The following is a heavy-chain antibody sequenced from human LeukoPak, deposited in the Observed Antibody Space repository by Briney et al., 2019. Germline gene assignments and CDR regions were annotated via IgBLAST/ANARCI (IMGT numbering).Heavy chain of an antibody. D-gene: IGHD3-22*01. CDR2: ISSTGGTT. J-gene: IGHJ5*02. Sequence: GGSLRLSCAASGFTFSSYAMSWVRQAPGKGLEWVSSISSTGGTTYYADSVKGRFTISRDNSKNTLYLQMNSLRAEDTAVYYCAKDALTSYYYDSSGTNWFDPWGQGTLVTVSS. V-gene: IGHV3-23*01. CDR1: GFTFSSYA. CDR3: AKDALTSYYYDSSGTNWFDP.